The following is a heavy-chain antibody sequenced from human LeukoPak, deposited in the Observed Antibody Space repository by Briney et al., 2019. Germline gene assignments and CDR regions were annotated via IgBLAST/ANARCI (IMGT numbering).Heavy chain of an antibody. Sequence: SETLSLTCTVSGGSISSYYWSWIRQPPGKGLEWIGYIYYSGSTNYNPSLKSRVTISVDTSKNQFSLKLSSVTAADTAVYYCAGTHSSYYYDTLDYWGQGTLVTVSS. D-gene: IGHD3-22*01. V-gene: IGHV4-59*01. CDR3: AGTHSSYYYDTLDY. CDR1: GGSISSYY. CDR2: IYYSGST. J-gene: IGHJ4*02.